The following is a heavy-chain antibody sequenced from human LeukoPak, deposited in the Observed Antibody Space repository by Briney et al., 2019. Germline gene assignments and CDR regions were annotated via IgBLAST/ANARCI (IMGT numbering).Heavy chain of an antibody. CDR3: ARELSDAGSDYYDSSGARGYFDY. CDR2: ISSSGRYI. D-gene: IGHD3-22*01. J-gene: IGHJ4*02. Sequence: GGSLRLSCAASGFTFSNYNMNWVRQAPGKGLEWVSSISSSGRYIYYADSVKGRFTISRDNAKNSLFLQMNSLRAEDTAVYYCARELSDAGSDYYDSSGARGYFDYWGQGTLVTVSS. CDR1: GFTFSNYN. V-gene: IGHV3-21*01.